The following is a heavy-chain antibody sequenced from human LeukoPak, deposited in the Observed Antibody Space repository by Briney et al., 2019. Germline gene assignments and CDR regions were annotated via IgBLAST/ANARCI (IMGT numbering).Heavy chain of an antibody. CDR2: IYTSEST. D-gene: IGHD6-19*01. CDR3: ARGMYSSAWSFDY. J-gene: IGHJ4*02. Sequence: PSETLSLTCTVSGGSIISYYWSWIRQPAGKGLEWIGRIYTSESTNYNPSLKSRVTMSVDTSKNQFSLNLNSVTAADTAVYYCARGMYSSAWSFDYWGQGTLVTVSS. CDR1: GGSIISYY. V-gene: IGHV4-4*07.